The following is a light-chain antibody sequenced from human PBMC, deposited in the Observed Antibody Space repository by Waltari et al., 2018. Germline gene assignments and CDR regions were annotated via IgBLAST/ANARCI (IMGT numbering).Light chain of an antibody. Sequence: QPALTQPASVSGSPGQSVTIFCTGTSNDVGGYNSVSWYQEHPGQAPSGIIYDVSARPAGVSDRFSGSKSGNTASLTISALQAEDEADYYCSSQSSNNVVLVGGGTKLTVL. CDR1: SNDVGGYNS. J-gene: IGLJ2*01. CDR3: SSQSSNNVVL. V-gene: IGLV2-14*01. CDR2: DVS.